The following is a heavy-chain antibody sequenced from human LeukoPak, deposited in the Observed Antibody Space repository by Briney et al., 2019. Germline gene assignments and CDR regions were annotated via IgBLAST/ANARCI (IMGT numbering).Heavy chain of an antibody. Sequence: ASVKVSCKASGYTFTSYDFNWVRQATGQRPEWMGWMSPNSGDTGYAQKFQNRVTMTRNTSISTAYMELSSLRSDDTAVYYCARGPPNWGYDYWGPGTLVTVSS. V-gene: IGHV1-8*01. D-gene: IGHD7-27*01. CDR2: MSPNSGDT. J-gene: IGHJ4*02. CDR1: GYTFTSYD. CDR3: ARGPPNWGYDY.